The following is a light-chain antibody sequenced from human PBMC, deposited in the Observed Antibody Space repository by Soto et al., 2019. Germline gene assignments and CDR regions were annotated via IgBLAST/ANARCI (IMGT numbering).Light chain of an antibody. Sequence: QSVLTQPPSASGSPGQSVTISCTGTRSDVGGYNYVSWYQQNPGKAPKVIIYEVSKRPSGVPDRFSGSKSGRTASLTVSGLQAEDEADDSCSSDAVNHIFVFGTGTKVTVL. CDR1: RSDVGGYNY. CDR2: EVS. CDR3: SSDAVNHIFV. J-gene: IGLJ1*01. V-gene: IGLV2-8*01.